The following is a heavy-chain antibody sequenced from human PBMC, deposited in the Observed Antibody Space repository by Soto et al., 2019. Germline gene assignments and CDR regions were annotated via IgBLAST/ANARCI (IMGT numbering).Heavy chain of an antibody. V-gene: IGHV3-33*01. D-gene: IGHD3-10*01. CDR2: IWYDGSNK. CDR1: GFTFSSYG. J-gene: IGHJ6*03. CDR3: ARVMLWFGEATYYMDV. Sequence: QVQLVASGGGVVQPGRSLRLSCAASGFTFSSYGMHWVRQAPGKGLEWVAVIWYDGSNKYYADSVKGRFTISRDNSKNTLYLQMNSLRAEDTAVYYCARVMLWFGEATYYMDVWGKGTTVTVSS.